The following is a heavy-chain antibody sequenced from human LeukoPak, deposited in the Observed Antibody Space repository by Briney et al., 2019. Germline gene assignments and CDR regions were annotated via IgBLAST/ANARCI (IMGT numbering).Heavy chain of an antibody. Sequence: GGSLRLSCAVSGLTFNNYWMTWVRHAPGKGLEWVANIKHDGSEKYYVDSVKDRFTISRDNAKNSLYLQMNSPRVEDTAVYHCVRDTSSNWCDPWGQGTLVSVSS. J-gene: IGHJ5*02. CDR1: GLTFNNYW. D-gene: IGHD2-2*01. CDR3: VRDTSSNWCDP. CDR2: IKHDGSEK. V-gene: IGHV3-7*04.